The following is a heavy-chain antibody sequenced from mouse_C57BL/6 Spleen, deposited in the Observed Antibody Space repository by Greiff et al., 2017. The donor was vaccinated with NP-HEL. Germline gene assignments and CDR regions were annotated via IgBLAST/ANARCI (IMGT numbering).Heavy chain of an antibody. Sequence: EVHLVESGGGLVQPKGSLKLSCAASGFSFNTYAMNWVRQAPGKGLEWVARIRSKSNNYATYYADSVKDRFTISRDDSESMLYLQMNNLKTEDTAMYYCVRQAYYSNFYAMDYWGQGTSVTVSS. J-gene: IGHJ4*01. D-gene: IGHD2-5*01. V-gene: IGHV10-1*01. CDR2: IRSKSNNYAT. CDR3: VRQAYYSNFYAMDY. CDR1: GFSFNTYA.